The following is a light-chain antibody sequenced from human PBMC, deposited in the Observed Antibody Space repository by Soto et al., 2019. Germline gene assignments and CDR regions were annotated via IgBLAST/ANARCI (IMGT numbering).Light chain of an antibody. Sequence: EIVLTQSPGTLSLSPGERATLSCRTSQSVSSSSLAWYQQKPGQAPRLLIYDASSRATGIPDRFSGSGSGTDFTLTISRLEPEDFAVYYCQQYVSPPYTFGQGTKLEIK. CDR2: DAS. V-gene: IGKV3-20*01. CDR3: QQYVSPPYT. J-gene: IGKJ2*01. CDR1: QSVSSSS.